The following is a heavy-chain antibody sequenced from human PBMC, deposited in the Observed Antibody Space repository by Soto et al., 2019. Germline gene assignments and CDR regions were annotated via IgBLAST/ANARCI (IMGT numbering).Heavy chain of an antibody. J-gene: IGHJ6*02. CDR3: ARDPLYYDFWSGYLYLYYYYGMDV. CDR1: GFTFSSYG. V-gene: IGHV3-33*01. CDR2: IWYDGSNK. Sequence: GSLRLSCAASGFTFSSYGMHWVRQAPGKGLEWVAVIWYDGSNKYYADSVKGRFTISRDNSKNTLYLQMNSLRAEDTAVYYCARDPLYYDFWSGYLYLYYYYGMDVWGQGTTVTVSS. D-gene: IGHD3-3*01.